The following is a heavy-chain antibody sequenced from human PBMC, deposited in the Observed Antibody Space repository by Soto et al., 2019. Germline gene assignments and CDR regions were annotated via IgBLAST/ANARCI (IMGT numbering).Heavy chain of an antibody. V-gene: IGHV4-39*01. CDR1: GGSISSSSYY. J-gene: IGHJ4*02. CDR2: IDYSGNT. Sequence: QLQLQESGPGLVKPSETLSLTCTVSGGSISSSSYYWGWIRQPPGKGLEWIGSIDYSGNTYYNPSLKSRVTISVGTSKNQFSLKLRSVTPADTAVYYCASRGDVPISGVVLYFDSWGQGTLVTVSS. CDR3: ASRGDVPISGVVLYFDS. D-gene: IGHD3-3*01.